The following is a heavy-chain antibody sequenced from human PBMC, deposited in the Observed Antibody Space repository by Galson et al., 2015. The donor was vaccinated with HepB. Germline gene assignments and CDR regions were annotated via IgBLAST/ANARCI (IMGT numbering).Heavy chain of an antibody. CDR3: ARYTQYYYGIDV. J-gene: IGHJ6*02. V-gene: IGHV3-33*01. CDR1: GFTFSSYG. CDR2: IWYDGSNK. D-gene: IGHD2-2*02. Sequence: SLRLSCAASGFTFSSYGMHWVRQAPGKGLEWVAVIWYDGSNKYYADSVKGRFTISRDNSKNTLYLQMNSLRAEDTAVYYCARYTQYYYGIDVWGQGTTVTVSS.